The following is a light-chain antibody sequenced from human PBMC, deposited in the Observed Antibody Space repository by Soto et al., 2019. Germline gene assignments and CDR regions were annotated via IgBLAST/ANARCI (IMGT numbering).Light chain of an antibody. CDR1: QSVGSD. CDR3: QQRSAWPLT. Sequence: EIVLTQSPATLSLSPGERATLSCRASQSVGSDLAWYQQKPGQAPRLLIYDISSRATGTPVRCSGSGSGTDFTLTISSLDPEDIAIYFCQQRSAWPLTFGGGSKVEI. CDR2: DIS. J-gene: IGKJ4*01. V-gene: IGKV3-11*01.